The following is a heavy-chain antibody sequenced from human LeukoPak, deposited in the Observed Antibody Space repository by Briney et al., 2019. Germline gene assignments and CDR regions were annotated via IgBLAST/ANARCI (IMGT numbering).Heavy chain of an antibody. V-gene: IGHV4-59*12. D-gene: IGHD2-21*02. Sequence: SETLSLTCTVSGGSISSYYWSWIRQPPGKGLEWIGYIYYSGSTYYNPSLKSRVTISVDRSKNQFSLKLSSVTAADTAVYYCAALGVTAAYWGQGTLVTVSS. CDR3: AALGVTAAY. CDR1: GGSISSYY. CDR2: IYYSGST. J-gene: IGHJ4*02.